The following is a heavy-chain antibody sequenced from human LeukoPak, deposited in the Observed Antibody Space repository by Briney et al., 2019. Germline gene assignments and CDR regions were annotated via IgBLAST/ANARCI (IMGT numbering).Heavy chain of an antibody. CDR2: MYYTGGT. CDR1: GGSVTSYY. D-gene: IGHD6-19*01. CDR3: ARCSSGYWFDP. Sequence: SETLSLTCTVSGGSVTSYYWSWIRQSPGKGLEWIGYMYYTGGTSYNPSLQSRVTISVDTSKNQFSLRLRSLTAADAAVYYCARCSSGYWFDPWGQGTLVTVSS. V-gene: IGHV4-59*02. J-gene: IGHJ5*02.